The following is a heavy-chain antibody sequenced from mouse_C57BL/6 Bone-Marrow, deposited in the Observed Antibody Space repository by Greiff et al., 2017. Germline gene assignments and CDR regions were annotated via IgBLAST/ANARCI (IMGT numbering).Heavy chain of an antibody. D-gene: IGHD1-1*01. J-gene: IGHJ4*01. CDR2: IHPNSGST. Sequence: QVQLKQPGAELVKPGASVKLSCKASGYTFTSYWMHWVKQRPGQGLEWIGMIHPNSGSTNYNEKFKSKATLTVDKSSSTAYMQLSSLTSEDSAVYYCARVLYYGTLYAMDYWGQGTSVTVSS. CDR3: ARVLYYGTLYAMDY. CDR1: GYTFTSYW. V-gene: IGHV1-64*01.